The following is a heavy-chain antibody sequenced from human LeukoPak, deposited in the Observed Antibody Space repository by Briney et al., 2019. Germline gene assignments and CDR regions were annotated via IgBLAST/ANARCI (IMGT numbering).Heavy chain of an antibody. CDR2: IYSGGST. J-gene: IGHJ4*02. CDR1: GFTFSSYG. CDR3: ARDGVGGIDY. Sequence: GGSLRLSCAASGFTFSSYGMSWVRQAPGKGLEWVSVIYSGGSTYYADSVKGRFTISRDNSKNTLYLQMNSLRAEDTAVYYCARDGVGGIDYWGQGTLVTVSS. D-gene: IGHD1-26*01. V-gene: IGHV3-53*01.